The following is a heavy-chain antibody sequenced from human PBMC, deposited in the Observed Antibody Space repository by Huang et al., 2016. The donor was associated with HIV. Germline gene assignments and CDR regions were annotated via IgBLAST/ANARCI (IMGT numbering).Heavy chain of an antibody. V-gene: IGHV3-30*18. D-gene: IGHD2-15*01. CDR3: AKESRWYSDLDN. CDR2: ISYDGSNG. J-gene: IGHJ4*02. CDR1: GFTFNKFG. Sequence: QVQLVESGGGVVQPGRSLRLSCVASGFTFNKFGMHWVRQAPDKGWEWGAVISYDGSNGRYSESVKGRFTISRDNPMDTLYLQMNSLRPDDTAVYYCAKESRWYSDLDNWGQGTLVTVSS.